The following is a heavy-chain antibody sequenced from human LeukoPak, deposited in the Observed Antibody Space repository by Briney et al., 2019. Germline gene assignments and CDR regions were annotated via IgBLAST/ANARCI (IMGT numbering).Heavy chain of an antibody. CDR2: MNPKSGNT. CDR3: AKATTTIAAVPHNP. Sequence: ASVTVSCKASGYSFTTYDVNWVRQAPGQGLEWMGWMNPKSGNTGYAPKFQGRVTMTRNTSIDTALMELKSLSFEDTTVYYCAKATTTIAAVPHNPWGQGTLVTVSS. D-gene: IGHD6-13*01. V-gene: IGHV1-8*01. CDR1: GYSFTTYD. J-gene: IGHJ5*02.